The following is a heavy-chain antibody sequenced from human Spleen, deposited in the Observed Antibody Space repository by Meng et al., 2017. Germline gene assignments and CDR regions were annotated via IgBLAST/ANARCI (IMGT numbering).Heavy chain of an antibody. V-gene: IGHV4-34*01. CDR1: GGSFSDYY. J-gene: IGHJ4*02. Sequence: QMHLQQWGAALLQSSETLAPTCVGSGGSFSDYYWSWIRQPPDMGLEWSGEINQSGSTNYNPSLESRATISVDTSQKKLSLKLTSVTAADSAVYYCARGPTTTAHDFDYWGQGTLVTVSS. CDR2: INQSGST. D-gene: IGHD4-11*01. CDR3: ARGPTTTAHDFDY.